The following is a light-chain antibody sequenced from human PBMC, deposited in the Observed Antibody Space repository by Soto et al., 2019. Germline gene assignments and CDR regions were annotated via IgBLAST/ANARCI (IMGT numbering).Light chain of an antibody. V-gene: IGKV3-15*01. J-gene: IGKJ1*01. CDR3: QQYTNWPRA. Sequence: TMVAQSRAAEPGAGEEWRSRWWPASQSVRSNLAWYQQRPGQAPRLLIYAASTRATGIPARFSCSGSGTEFTLVIDRLQSEDPPVYSIQQYTNWPRAFGQGTKVDIK. CDR1: QSVRSN. CDR2: AAS.